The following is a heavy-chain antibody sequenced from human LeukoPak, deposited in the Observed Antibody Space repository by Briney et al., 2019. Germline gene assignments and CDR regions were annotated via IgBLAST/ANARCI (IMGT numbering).Heavy chain of an antibody. CDR3: ARQTSSAWYYCHDY. CDR2: IYYSGST. J-gene: IGHJ4*02. CDR1: GGSISSSSYY. Sequence: SETLSLTCTVPGGSISSSSYYWGWIRQPPGKGLEWIGSIYYSGSTYYNPSLKSRVTISVDTSKNQFSLKLSSVTAADTAVYYCARQTSSAWYYCHDYWGQGTLVTVSS. V-gene: IGHV4-39*07. D-gene: IGHD6-19*01.